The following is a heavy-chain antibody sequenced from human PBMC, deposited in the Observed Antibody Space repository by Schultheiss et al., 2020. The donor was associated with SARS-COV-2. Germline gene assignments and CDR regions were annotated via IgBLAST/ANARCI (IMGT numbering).Heavy chain of an antibody. CDR2: ISWNSGSI. CDR3: AKDRRATGYYYYGMYV. V-gene: IGHV3-9*01. D-gene: IGHD5-24*01. J-gene: IGHJ6*02. CDR1: GFTFSSYA. Sequence: GGSLRLSCAASGFTFSSYAMHWVRQAPGKGLEWVSGISWNSGSIGYADSVKGRFTISRDNAKNSLYLQMNSLRAEDTALYYCAKDRRATGYYYYGMYVWGQGTTVTVSS.